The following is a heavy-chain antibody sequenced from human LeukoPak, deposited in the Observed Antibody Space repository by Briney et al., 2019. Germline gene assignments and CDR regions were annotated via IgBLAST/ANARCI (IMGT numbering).Heavy chain of an antibody. D-gene: IGHD5-24*01. CDR1: GGSFSGYY. Sequence: NPSETLSLTCAVYGGSFSGYYWSWIRQPPGKGLEWIGEIDHSGSTNYNPSLKSRVTISVDTSKNQFSLKLSSVTAADTAVYYCARGSAYRYKYYYYYYMDVWGKGTTVTVSS. CDR2: IDHSGST. V-gene: IGHV4-34*01. J-gene: IGHJ6*03. CDR3: ARGSAYRYKYYYYYYMDV.